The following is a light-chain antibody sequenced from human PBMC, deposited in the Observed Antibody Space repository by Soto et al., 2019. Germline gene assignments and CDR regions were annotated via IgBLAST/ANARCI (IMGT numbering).Light chain of an antibody. J-gene: IGLJ2*01. V-gene: IGLV2-14*01. CDR2: EVT. CDR1: SSDVGGYNY. Sequence: QSALTQPASVSGSPGQSITISCTGTSSDVGGYNYVSWYQQHPGKAPKLMIYEVTNRPSGVSKRFSASKSGNTASLTISGLQAEDEADYYCSSYTSSSTLVVFGGGTKLTVL. CDR3: SSYTSSSTLVV.